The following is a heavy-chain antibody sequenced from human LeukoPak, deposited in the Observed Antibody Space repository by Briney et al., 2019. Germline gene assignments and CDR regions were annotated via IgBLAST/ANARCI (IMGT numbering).Heavy chain of an antibody. D-gene: IGHD6-19*01. V-gene: IGHV1-8*01. CDR1: GYTFTSYD. Sequence: ASVKVSCKASGYTFTSYDINWVRQATGQGLEWMGWMNPNSGNTGYAQKFQGRVTMTRNTSISTAYMELSSLRSEDTAVYYCARSGRQWLVRAGFDPWGQGTLVTVSS. CDR2: MNPNSGNT. CDR3: ARSGRQWLVRAGFDP. J-gene: IGHJ5*02.